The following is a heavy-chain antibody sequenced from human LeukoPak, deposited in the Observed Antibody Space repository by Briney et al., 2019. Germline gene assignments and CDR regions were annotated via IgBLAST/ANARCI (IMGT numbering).Heavy chain of an antibody. D-gene: IGHD2-2*01. J-gene: IGHJ4*02. CDR3: ARGEYQLSQAFDY. Sequence: PGRSLRLSCAASGFTFSSYGMHWVRQAPGKGLEWVAVIWYDGSNKYYADSVKGRFTISRDNSKNTLYLQMNSLRAEDTAVYYCARGEYQLSQAFDYWGQGTLVTVSS. CDR2: IWYDGSNK. V-gene: IGHV3-33*01. CDR1: GFTFSSYG.